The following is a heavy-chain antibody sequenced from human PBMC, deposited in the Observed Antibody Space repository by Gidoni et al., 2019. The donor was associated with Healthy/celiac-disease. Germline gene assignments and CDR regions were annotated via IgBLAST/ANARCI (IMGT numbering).Heavy chain of an antibody. J-gene: IGHJ6*02. CDR2: INHSVST. CDR1: GGSFSGYY. CDR3: ERGSRITIFGVVINYYYYYGMDV. D-gene: IGHD3-3*01. V-gene: IGHV4-34*01. Sequence: QVQLQQWGAGLLKPSETLSLTCAVYGGSFSGYYWSWIRQPPGKGLEWMGEINHSVSTNYISSLNSRVTIAVDTSKNQFSLKLSSVTAADTALYYCERGSRITIFGVVINYYYYYGMDVWGQGTTVTVSS.